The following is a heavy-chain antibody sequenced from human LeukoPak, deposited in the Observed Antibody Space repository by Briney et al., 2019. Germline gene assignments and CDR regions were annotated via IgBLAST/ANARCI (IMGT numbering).Heavy chain of an antibody. CDR2: ISAYTGST. V-gene: IGHV1-18*01. CDR1: GYTFINYG. Sequence: GASVKVSCKASGYTFINYGLTWVRQATGQGVEWMGWISAYTGSTNYAQKLQGRVTMPTDPSTSTAYMELRSLRSDDTAVYYCARTVGATGAFDIWGQGTMVIVSS. CDR3: ARTVGATGAFDI. D-gene: IGHD1-26*01. J-gene: IGHJ3*02.